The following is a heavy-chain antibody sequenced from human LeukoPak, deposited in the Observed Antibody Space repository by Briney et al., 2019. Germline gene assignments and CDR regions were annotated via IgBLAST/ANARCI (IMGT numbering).Heavy chain of an antibody. CDR3: ASIDEQWLVLDY. CDR1: GGTFSSYA. D-gene: IGHD6-19*01. CDR2: IIPIFGTA. V-gene: IGHV1-69*13. J-gene: IGHJ4*02. Sequence: AASVKVSCKASGGTFSSYAISWVRQAPGQGLEWMGGIIPIFGTANYAQKFQGRVTITADESTSTAYMGLSSLRSEDTAVYYCASIDEQWLVLDYWGQGTLVTVSS.